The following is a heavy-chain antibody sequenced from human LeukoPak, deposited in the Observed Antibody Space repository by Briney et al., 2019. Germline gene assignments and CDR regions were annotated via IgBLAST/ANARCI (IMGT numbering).Heavy chain of an antibody. CDR3: AKVATVVSLQIDY. CDR2: IRYDGSNK. J-gene: IGHJ4*02. D-gene: IGHD4-23*01. Sequence: AGGSLRLSCAASGFTFSSYGMHWVRQAPGKGLEGVAFIRYDGSNKYYADSVKGRFTISRDNSKNTLYLQMNSLRAEDTAVYYCAKVATVVSLQIDYWGQGTLVTVSS. CDR1: GFTFSSYG. V-gene: IGHV3-30*02.